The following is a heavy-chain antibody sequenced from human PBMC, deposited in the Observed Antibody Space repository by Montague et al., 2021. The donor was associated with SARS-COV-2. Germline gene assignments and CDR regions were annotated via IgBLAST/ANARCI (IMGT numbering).Heavy chain of an antibody. CDR2: VLYNKGT. CDR3: ARAVGSMYSSGWYYYYYGMDV. Sequence: SETLSLTCTVSGVSVTDYYWSWIRQPPGKGLEWVGDVLYNKGTNFNPSLKSRVAISVDTSKNQFSLRLTSVTAADTAVYYCARAVGSMYSSGWYYYYYGMDVWGQGTTVTVSS. J-gene: IGHJ6*02. D-gene: IGHD6-19*01. V-gene: IGHV4-59*08. CDR1: GVSVTDYY.